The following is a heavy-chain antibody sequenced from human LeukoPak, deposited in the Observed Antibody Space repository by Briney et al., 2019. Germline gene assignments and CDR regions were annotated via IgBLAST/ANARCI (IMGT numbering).Heavy chain of an antibody. V-gene: IGHV4-39*07. Sequence: SETLSLTCTVSGGSISSSSYYWGWIRQPPGKGLEWIGSIYYSGSTYYNPSLKSRVTISVDTSKNQFSLKLSSVTAADTAVYYCVRGPHSYDNIPGFDFWGQGTLVTVSS. CDR1: GGSISSSSYY. D-gene: IGHD3-9*01. CDR2: IYYSGST. J-gene: IGHJ4*02. CDR3: VRGPHSYDNIPGFDF.